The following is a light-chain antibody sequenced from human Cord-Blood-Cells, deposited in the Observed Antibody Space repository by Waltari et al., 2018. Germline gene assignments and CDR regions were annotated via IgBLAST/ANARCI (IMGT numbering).Light chain of an antibody. J-gene: IGLJ2*01. CDR1: NIGSKS. CDR3: HVCDSSSYHVV. V-gene: IGLV3-21*02. CDR2: DDS. Sequence: SYVLTQPPSVSVAPGQTARITCGGNNIGSKSVHWYQQKPGQAPVLVVYDDSDRPSGIPERFAGSNSGNTATLTISRVDAGDEADYYCHVCDSSSYHVVVGGWTKLTVL.